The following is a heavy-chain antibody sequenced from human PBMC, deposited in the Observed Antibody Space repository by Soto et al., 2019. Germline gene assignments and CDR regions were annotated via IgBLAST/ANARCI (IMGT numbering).Heavy chain of an antibody. CDR3: LSFCVDYDILSGYYILDAFDI. CDR1: GYTFTSYG. Sequence: ASVKVSCKASGYTFTSYGISWVRQAPGQGLEEMGWISAYNGNTNYAQKHQGRVTMTTDTSTSTANMELRSLRSDDTAVYYCLSFCVDYDILSGYYILDAFDIWGHGTMVTVS. J-gene: IGHJ3*02. D-gene: IGHD3-9*01. V-gene: IGHV1-18*01. CDR2: ISAYNGNT.